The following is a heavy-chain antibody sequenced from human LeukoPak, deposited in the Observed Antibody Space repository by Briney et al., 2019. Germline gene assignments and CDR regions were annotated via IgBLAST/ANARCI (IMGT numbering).Heavy chain of an antibody. CDR2: IGPTGFDR. J-gene: IGHJ4*02. D-gene: IGHD1-14*01. V-gene: IGHV3-21*06. CDR1: GLTFSTSG. Sequence: GGSLRLSCTTSGLTFSTSGFNWVRQAPGKGLEWVASIGPTGFDRYHADSIKGRFTISRDNANNFLYLQMDSLRAEDTAIYYCATETNGRHYDYWGQGTLLTVSS. CDR3: ATETNGRHYDY.